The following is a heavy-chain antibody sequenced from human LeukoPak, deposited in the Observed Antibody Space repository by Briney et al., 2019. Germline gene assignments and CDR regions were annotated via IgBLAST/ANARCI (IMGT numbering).Heavy chain of an antibody. J-gene: IGHJ3*02. CDR2: ISSSSSYV. V-gene: IGHV3-21*01. Sequence: GGSLRLSCAASGFTFSSYSMNWVRQAPGKGLEWVSSISSSSSYVYYADSVKGRFTISRDNSKNTLYLQMNSLRAEDTAVYYCARDLKGAFDIWGRGTMVTVSS. CDR1: GFTFSSYS. CDR3: ARDLKGAFDI.